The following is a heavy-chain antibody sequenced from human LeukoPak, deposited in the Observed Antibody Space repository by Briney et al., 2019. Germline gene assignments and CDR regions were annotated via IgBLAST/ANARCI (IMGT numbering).Heavy chain of an antibody. CDR2: INHSGST. CDR1: GGSFSGYY. V-gene: IGHV4-34*01. D-gene: IGHD3-16*01. J-gene: IGHJ6*02. CDR3: ARHHPRGTYYYYGMDV. Sequence: PSETLSLTCAVYGGSFSGYYWSWIRQPPGKGLEWIGEINHSGSTNYNPSLKSRVTISVDTSKNQFSLKLSSVTAADTAVYYCARHHPRGTYYYYGMDVWGQGTTVTVSS.